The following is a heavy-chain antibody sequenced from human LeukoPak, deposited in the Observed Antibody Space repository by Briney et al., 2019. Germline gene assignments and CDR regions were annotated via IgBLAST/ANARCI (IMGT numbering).Heavy chain of an antibody. J-gene: IGHJ4*02. V-gene: IGHV3-53*04. CDR2: IYISGTT. Sequence: GGSLRLSCAASGFTFSGNYMIWVRKAPGKGLEWVSVIYISGTTFYADSVKDRFTISRHSSKNTLYLQMNSLRADDTAVYYCAGNYYESSGYLDYWGQGTLVSVSS. CDR3: AGNYYESSGYLDY. CDR1: GFTFSGNY. D-gene: IGHD3-22*01.